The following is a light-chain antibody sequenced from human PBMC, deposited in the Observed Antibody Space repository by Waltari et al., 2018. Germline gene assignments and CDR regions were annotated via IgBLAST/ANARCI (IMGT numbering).Light chain of an antibody. CDR1: QVVGTS. CDR3: QQRDKWVT. J-gene: IGKJ3*01. V-gene: IGKV3-11*01. Sequence: EIVLTQSPATLSLAPGDRATLSCRASQVVGTSVGWYQQSPGQAPRLLVYDASNRATGIPARFSGSGSGTDFTLTISSLETEDFAVYYCQQRDKWVTFGPGTTVEIK. CDR2: DAS.